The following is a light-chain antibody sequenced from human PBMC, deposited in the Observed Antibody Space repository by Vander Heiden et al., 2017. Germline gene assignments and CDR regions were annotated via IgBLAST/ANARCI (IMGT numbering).Light chain of an antibody. CDR1: ESINNW. Sequence: DIQLTQSPSTLSASVGDRLTFPCRPSESINNWLAWYQQKSGKAPKLLIYTGSSRESGVPERFSGSGSGTEFTLNISSLQPDDFATYYCQQDINYPWTFGQGTKVEIK. V-gene: IGKV1-5*03. CDR3: QQDINYPWT. CDR2: TGS. J-gene: IGKJ1*01.